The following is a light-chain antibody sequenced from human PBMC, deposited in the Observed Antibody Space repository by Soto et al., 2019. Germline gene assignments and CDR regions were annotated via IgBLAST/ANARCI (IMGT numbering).Light chain of an antibody. J-gene: IGKJ4*01. Sequence: PGERATLSCRASQSVGTFLAWYQQKPGQSPRLLIYDASNRATGIPARFSGGGSGTDFTLTISSLEPEDFAVYYCQQCTSWPSLTFGGGTKVEI. CDR2: DAS. CDR1: QSVGTF. CDR3: QQCTSWPSLT. V-gene: IGKV3-11*01.